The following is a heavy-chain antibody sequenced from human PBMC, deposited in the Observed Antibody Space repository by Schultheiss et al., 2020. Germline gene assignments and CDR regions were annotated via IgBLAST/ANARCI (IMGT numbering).Heavy chain of an antibody. CDR1: GGSISSGGYY. V-gene: IGHV4-31*03. J-gene: IGHJ6*03. D-gene: IGHD2-15*01. Sequence: SETLSLTCTVSGGSISSGGYYWSWIRQHPGKGLEWIGYIYYSGSTYYNPSLKSRVTISVDTSKNQFSLKLSSVTAADTAVYYCARSYSSLDYYMDVWGKGTTVTVSS. CDR2: IYYSGST. CDR3: ARSYSSLDYYMDV.